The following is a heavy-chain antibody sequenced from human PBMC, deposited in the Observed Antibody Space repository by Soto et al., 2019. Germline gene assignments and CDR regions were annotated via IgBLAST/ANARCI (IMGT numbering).Heavy chain of an antibody. CDR1: GFTFSSYG. J-gene: IGHJ4*02. CDR2: VSYDGSNK. V-gene: IGHV3-30*18. Sequence: PGGSLRLSCAASGFTFSSYGVHWVRQAPGKGLEWVASVSYDGSNKHYGDSVKGRFTISRDNSRNTLDLQMNSLLAEDTAVYYCAKDTYYYDRSGYYTYDHWGQGT. D-gene: IGHD3-22*01. CDR3: AKDTYYYDRSGYYTYDH.